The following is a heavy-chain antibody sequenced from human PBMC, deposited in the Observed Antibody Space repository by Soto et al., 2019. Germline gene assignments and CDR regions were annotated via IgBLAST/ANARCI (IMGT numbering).Heavy chain of an antibody. D-gene: IGHD6-19*01. V-gene: IGHV3-23*01. J-gene: IGHJ1*01. CDR2: ISVSGIIT. CDR3: ARDRSADRFVEYFQH. Sequence: GSLRLSCAASGFTFNTYAMNWVRQAPGKGLEWVAEISVSGIITYYAPSVKGRFTISSDNAENSLFLHMSSLRADDTAIYFCARDRSADRFVEYFQHWGQGTLVTVSS. CDR1: GFTFNTYA.